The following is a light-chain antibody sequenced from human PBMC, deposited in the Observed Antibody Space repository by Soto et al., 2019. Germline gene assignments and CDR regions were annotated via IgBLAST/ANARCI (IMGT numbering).Light chain of an antibody. J-gene: IGKJ5*01. Sequence: EIVMTQSPATLSVSPGERATLSCRASQSVSSNLAWYQQKPGQAPRLLIYGASTRATGIPARFSGSGSGTEFTLTISSLQSEDLAVYDCQEYNNWPPSTFGQGTLLEIK. CDR2: GAS. CDR3: QEYNNWPPST. CDR1: QSVSSN. V-gene: IGKV3-15*01.